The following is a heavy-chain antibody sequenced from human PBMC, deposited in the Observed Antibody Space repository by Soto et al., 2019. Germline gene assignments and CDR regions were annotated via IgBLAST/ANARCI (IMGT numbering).Heavy chain of an antibody. D-gene: IGHD4-4*01. CDR1: GGSVTNSSYY. CDR2: VYYRGRS. V-gene: IGHV4-39*01. Sequence: SETLSLTCTASGGSVTNSSYYWGWIRQSPGKGLEWIGSVYYRGRSYSKSSVKSRVTISVDTSKNQFSLNLNSASASDTAVYFCVSQPTTVIPQAYFDYWGPGALVTVS. J-gene: IGHJ4*02. CDR3: VSQPTTVIPQAYFDY.